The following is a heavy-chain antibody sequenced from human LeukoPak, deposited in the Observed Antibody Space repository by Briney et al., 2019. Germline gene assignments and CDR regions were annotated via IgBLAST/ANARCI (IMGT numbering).Heavy chain of an antibody. D-gene: IGHD3-22*01. Sequence: GGSLRLSCAASGISFSSYEMNWVRQAPGKGLVWVSRINSDGINTSYADSVKGRFTISRDNAKNTLNLQMNSLRAEDTAVYYCARDLGQYYDTSDNWFDPWGQGTLVTVSS. CDR3: ARDLGQYYDTSDNWFDP. J-gene: IGHJ5*02. CDR2: INSDGINT. CDR1: GISFSSYE. V-gene: IGHV3-74*01.